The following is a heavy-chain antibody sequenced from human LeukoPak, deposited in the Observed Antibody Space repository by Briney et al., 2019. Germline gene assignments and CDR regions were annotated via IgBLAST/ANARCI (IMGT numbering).Heavy chain of an antibody. CDR1: GGSISSGDYY. CDR3: ARERGRVGSSSGANWFDP. V-gene: IGHV4-30-4*08. J-gene: IGHJ5*02. D-gene: IGHD6-6*01. CDR2: IYYSGST. Sequence: SETLSLTCTVSGGSISSGDYYWSWIRQPPGKGLEWIGYIYYSGSTYYNPSLKSRLTISVDTSKNQFSLKLSSVTAADTAVYYCARERGRVGSSSGANWFDPWGQGTLVIVSA.